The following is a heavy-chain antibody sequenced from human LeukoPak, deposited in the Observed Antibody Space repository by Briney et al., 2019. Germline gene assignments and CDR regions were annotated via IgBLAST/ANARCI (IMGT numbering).Heavy chain of an antibody. CDR1: GFTFSSYA. CDR3: ARPDSSWDSN. J-gene: IGHJ4*02. D-gene: IGHD6-13*01. V-gene: IGHV3-48*04. CDR2: ISSSGSTI. Sequence: GGSLRLSCAASGFTFSSYAMSWVRQAPGKGLEWVSYISSSGSTIYYADSVKGRFTISRDNAKNSLYLQMNSLRAEDTAVYYCARPDSSWDSNWGQGTLVTVSS.